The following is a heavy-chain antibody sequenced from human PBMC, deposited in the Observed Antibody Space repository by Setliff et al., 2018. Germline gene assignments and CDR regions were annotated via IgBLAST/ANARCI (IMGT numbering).Heavy chain of an antibody. CDR3: ARAAKYDSSGYYGFWFDP. D-gene: IGHD3-22*01. CDR1: GGSISRYH. CDR2: IDPSGNT. Sequence: SETLSLTCTVSGGSISRYHWSWIRQPAGRGLEWIGHIDPSGNTNYHPSLKSRVTISGDTSKNQFSLKLTSVTAADTAVYFCARAAKYDSSGYYGFWFDPWGQGNLVTVS. J-gene: IGHJ5*02. V-gene: IGHV4-4*07.